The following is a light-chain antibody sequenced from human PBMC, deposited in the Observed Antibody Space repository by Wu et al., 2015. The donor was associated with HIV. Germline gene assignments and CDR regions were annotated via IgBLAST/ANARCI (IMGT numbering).Light chain of an antibody. CDR1: QSISSSH. CDR2: GAS. J-gene: IGKJ3*01. Sequence: EIVLTQSPGTLSLSPGDRATLSCRTSQSISSSHLAWYQQRPGQPPRLFIYGASSRAAGIPDRFSGSGSGTDFTLTISRLEPEDCAVYFCQHYGSSPLFTFGPGPKWISN. CDR3: QHYGSSPLFT. V-gene: IGKV3-20*01.